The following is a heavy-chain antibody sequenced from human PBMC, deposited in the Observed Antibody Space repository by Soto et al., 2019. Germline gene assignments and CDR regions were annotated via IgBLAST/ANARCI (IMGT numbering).Heavy chain of an antibody. V-gene: IGHV4-59*12. CDR2: FHYSGST. Sequence: SETLSLTCTVSGGSISSYYWSWIRQPPGKGLKWIGYFHYSGSTNYNPSLKSRVTISVDTSKNQFSLKLSSVTAEDTAVYYCAKAYSNSWPNDWFDPWGQGTLVTVSS. CDR3: AKAYSNSWPNDWFDP. CDR1: GGSISSYY. J-gene: IGHJ5*02. D-gene: IGHD6-13*01.